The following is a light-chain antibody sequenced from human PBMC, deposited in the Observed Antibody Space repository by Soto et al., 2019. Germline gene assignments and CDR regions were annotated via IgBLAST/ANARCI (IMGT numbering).Light chain of an antibody. CDR3: VLYMGSGTWV. J-gene: IGLJ3*02. CDR2: NTN. CDR1: SGSVSTSYY. V-gene: IGLV8-61*01. Sequence: QTVVTQEPSFSVSPGRTVTLTCGLSSGSVSTSYYPSWYQQTPGQAPRTLIYNTNTRSSGVPDRFSGSILGNKAALTITGAQADDESDYYCVLYMGSGTWVFGGGTKPPS.